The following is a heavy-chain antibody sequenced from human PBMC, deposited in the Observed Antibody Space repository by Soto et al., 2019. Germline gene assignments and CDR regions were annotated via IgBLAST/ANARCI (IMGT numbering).Heavy chain of an antibody. V-gene: IGHV3-30*18. Sequence: QVQLVESGGGVVQPGRSLRLSCAASGFTFSSYGMHWVRQAPGKGLEWVAVISYDGSNKYYADSVKGRFTISRDNSKNTRYLQMNSLRAEDTAVYYCAKAQAKLLLYYGMDVWGQGTTVTVSS. J-gene: IGHJ6*02. D-gene: IGHD1-26*01. CDR3: AKAQAKLLLYYGMDV. CDR1: GFTFSSYG. CDR2: ISYDGSNK.